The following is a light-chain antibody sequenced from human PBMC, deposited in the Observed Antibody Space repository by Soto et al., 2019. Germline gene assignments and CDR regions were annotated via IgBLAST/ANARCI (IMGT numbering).Light chain of an antibody. V-gene: IGLV1-40*01. Sequence: QSVLTQPPSVSGAPGQRVTISCTGSSSDIGAGYDVHWYQQLPGTAPKLLIYGNINRPSGVPDRFSGSKSGTSASLAITGLQAEDEAEYYCQSHDSSLSGDVFGTGTKLTVL. CDR2: GNI. CDR1: SSDIGAGYD. CDR3: QSHDSSLSGDV. J-gene: IGLJ1*01.